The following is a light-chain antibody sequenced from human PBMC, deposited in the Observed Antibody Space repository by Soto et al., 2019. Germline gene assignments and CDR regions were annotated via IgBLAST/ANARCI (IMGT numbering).Light chain of an antibody. V-gene: IGLV2-14*01. CDR2: DVS. CDR3: SSYTSSSTRV. Sequence: QSALTQPASVSGSPGQSITISCTGTSSDVGGYNYVSWYQQHPVKAPKLMIYDVSNRPSGVSNRFSGSKSANTASLTISGLQAEDEADYYCSSYTSSSTRVFGTGTKLTVL. CDR1: SSDVGGYNY. J-gene: IGLJ1*01.